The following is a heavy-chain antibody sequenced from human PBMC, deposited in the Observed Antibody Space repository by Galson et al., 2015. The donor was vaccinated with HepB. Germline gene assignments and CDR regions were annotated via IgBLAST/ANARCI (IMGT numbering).Heavy chain of an antibody. J-gene: IGHJ4*01. V-gene: IGHV1-2*02. CDR3: ARDHPGDLTLDY. CDR2: ISPNGGVT. Sequence: SVKASCKASGFTFTDYYIRWVRQAPGQGLESMGWISPNGGVTNYAQKFQGRVTVTRDTSISTAYMELSRLTSDDTAIYYCARDHPGDLTLDYWGQGTLLIVSS. CDR1: GFTFTDYY.